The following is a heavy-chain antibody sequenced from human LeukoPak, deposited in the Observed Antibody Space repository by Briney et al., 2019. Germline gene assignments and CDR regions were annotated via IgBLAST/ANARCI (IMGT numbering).Heavy chain of an antibody. CDR2: MNPNSGNT. D-gene: IGHD3-10*01. J-gene: IGHJ4*02. CDR3: ARGEVSGVRGYYDPFDY. V-gene: IGHV1-8*01. CDR1: GYTFTSYD. Sequence: ASVKVSCKASGYTFTSYDINWVRQATGQGLEWMGWMNPNSGNTGYAQKFQGRVTMTRNTSISTAYMELSSLRSEDTAVYYCARGEVSGVRGYYDPFDYWGQGTLVTVSS.